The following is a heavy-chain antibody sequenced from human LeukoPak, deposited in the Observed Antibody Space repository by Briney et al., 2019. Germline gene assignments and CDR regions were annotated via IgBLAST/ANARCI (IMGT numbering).Heavy chain of an antibody. CDR1: GYSFSSCYY. Sequence: SDTLSLTCGVSGYSFSSCYYWGGIRPPPRKGVEWLGMIYHSGNTYYKQTLKRRVTISVGPSKNQFSLKLSSVAAADTAVYYCARHPTYQYCSSTSCQRAPFDYWGQGTLVTVSS. CDR2: IYHSGNT. J-gene: IGHJ4*02. V-gene: IGHV4-38-2*01. D-gene: IGHD2-2*01. CDR3: ARHPTYQYCSSTSCQRAPFDY.